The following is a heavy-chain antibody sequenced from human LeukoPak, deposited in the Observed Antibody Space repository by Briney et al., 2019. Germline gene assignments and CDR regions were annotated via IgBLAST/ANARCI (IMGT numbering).Heavy chain of an antibody. CDR2: VSYDGRNE. J-gene: IGHJ5*02. D-gene: IGHD6-13*01. Sequence: GGSPRLSCAASGFIFTDYAMHWVRQPPGKGLEWVALVSYDGRNENYADSVKGRFTISRDNAKNSLYLQMNSLRAEDTALYYCAKDKGGSWYGNWFDPWDQGTLVTVSS. V-gene: IGHV3-30*04. CDR3: AKDKGGSWYGNWFDP. CDR1: GFIFTDYA.